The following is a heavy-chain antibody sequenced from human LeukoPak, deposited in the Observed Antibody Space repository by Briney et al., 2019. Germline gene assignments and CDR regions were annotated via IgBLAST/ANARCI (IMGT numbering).Heavy chain of an antibody. CDR3: ARDAYLGTTITGGFDI. Sequence: PGGSLRLTCAASRFTFSNYWMSWVRQAPGKGLEWVASIKYDGSGKFYVDSVKGRFTISRDNARNSLYLQMNRLRAEDKAVYYCARDAYLGTTITGGFDIWGQGTKVTVSS. V-gene: IGHV3-7*01. CDR1: RFTFSNYW. D-gene: IGHD5-24*01. CDR2: IKYDGSGK. J-gene: IGHJ3*02.